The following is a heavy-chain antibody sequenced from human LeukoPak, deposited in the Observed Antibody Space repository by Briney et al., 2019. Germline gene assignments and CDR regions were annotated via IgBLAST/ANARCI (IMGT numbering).Heavy chain of an antibody. D-gene: IGHD6-19*01. V-gene: IGHV4-34*01. Sequence: PSETLSLTCAVFGGSFSSYYWHWIRPPPGKGLEWIGEIDQSGSTKYNPSLKSRVTISVDTSKNQFSLNLGSVTATDTAVYYCARGGGWLTDHWGQGTLVTVSS. CDR3: ARGGGWLTDH. CDR1: GGSFSSYY. J-gene: IGHJ4*02. CDR2: IDQSGST.